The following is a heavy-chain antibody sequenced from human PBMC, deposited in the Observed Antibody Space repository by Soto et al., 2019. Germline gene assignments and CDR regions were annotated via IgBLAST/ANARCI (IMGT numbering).Heavy chain of an antibody. J-gene: IGHJ4*02. Sequence: SETLSLTCAVYGGSFSGYYWSWIRQPPGKGLEWIGEINHSGSTNYNPSLKSRVTISVDTSKNQFSLKLSSVTAADTALYYCARGGGDILTGSFMYYFDYWGQGTLVTVSS. D-gene: IGHD3-9*01. CDR3: ARGGGDILTGSFMYYFDY. V-gene: IGHV4-34*01. CDR1: GGSFSGYY. CDR2: INHSGST.